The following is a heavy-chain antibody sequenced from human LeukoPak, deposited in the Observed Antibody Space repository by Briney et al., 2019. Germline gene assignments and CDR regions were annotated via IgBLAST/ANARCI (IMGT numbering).Heavy chain of an antibody. D-gene: IGHD2-2*01. J-gene: IGHJ4*02. V-gene: IGHV4-59*01. CDR2: IYYRGRT. Sequence: PSETLSLTCTVSGCTISSYDWICIRQPPGKGLEWIGYIYYRGRTNYNPSLKSRVTISVDTSKNQFSLKQCSVTAADTAVYYCARVLGCSTTSSYEAYIDYWGQGTLVTVSS. CDR3: ARVLGCSTTSSYEAYIDY. CDR1: GCTISSYD.